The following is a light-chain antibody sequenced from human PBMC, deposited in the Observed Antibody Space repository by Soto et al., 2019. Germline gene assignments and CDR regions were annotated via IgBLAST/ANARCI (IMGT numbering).Light chain of an antibody. J-gene: IGKJ2*01. CDR3: QQYVDAPKT. CDR2: AAS. CDR1: QGISNY. Sequence: DIQMTQSPSSLSASVGDRVTITCRASQGISNYLAWYQQKPGKVPKLLIYAASTLQSGVPSRFIGSGSWTDCTLTISSLQPEDAATYYCQQYVDAPKTFGQGTKLEIK. V-gene: IGKV1-27*01.